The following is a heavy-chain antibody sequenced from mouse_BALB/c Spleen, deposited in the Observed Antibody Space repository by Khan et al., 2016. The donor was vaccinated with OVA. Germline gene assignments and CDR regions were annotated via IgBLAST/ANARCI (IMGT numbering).Heavy chain of an antibody. J-gene: IGHJ3*01. CDR1: GYSFTLYY. CDR2: VNPNADNI. V-gene: IGHV1-26*01. Sequence: VQLKESGPDLVKPGASVKMSCKASGYSFTLYYMSWVKQSHGKSLEWIGRVNPNADNINYNQEFKGKAILTVDKSSNTAYMELRSLTSEDSAVDFCARGYDFFASWGQGTLVTVSA. CDR3: ARGYDFFAS. D-gene: IGHD2-14*01.